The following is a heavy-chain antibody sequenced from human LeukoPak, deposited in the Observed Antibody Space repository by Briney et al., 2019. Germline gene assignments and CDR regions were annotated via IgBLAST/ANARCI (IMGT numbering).Heavy chain of an antibody. J-gene: IGHJ4*02. Sequence: PGGSLRLPCAASGFTFSTYSMNWVRQAPGKGLEWISYISSSSSAIYYADSVKGRFTISRDNAKNTLYLQMNSLRAEDTAVYHCARGGYCSGGNCYSPYYFDYWGQGTLVTVSS. CDR3: ARGGYCSGGNCYSPYYFDY. D-gene: IGHD2-15*01. V-gene: IGHV3-48*04. CDR2: ISSSSSAI. CDR1: GFTFSTYS.